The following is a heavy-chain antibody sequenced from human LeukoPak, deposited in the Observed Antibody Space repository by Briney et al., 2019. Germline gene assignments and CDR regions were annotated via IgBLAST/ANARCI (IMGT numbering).Heavy chain of an antibody. CDR2: IRSKAYGGTT. J-gene: IGHJ4*02. Sequence: QPGRSLRLSCTASGFTFGDYAMSWFRQAPGKGLEWVGFIRSKAYGGTTEYAASVKGRFTISRDDSKSIAYLQMNSLKTEDTAVYYCTRDRSSKAPFSDFWGQGTLVTVSS. CDR1: GFTFGDYA. D-gene: IGHD1-26*01. CDR3: TRDRSSKAPFSDF. V-gene: IGHV3-49*03.